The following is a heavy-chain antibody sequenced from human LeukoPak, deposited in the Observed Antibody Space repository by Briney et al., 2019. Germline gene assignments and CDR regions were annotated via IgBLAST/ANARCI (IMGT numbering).Heavy chain of an antibody. J-gene: IGHJ4*02. CDR1: GGSISSSSYY. V-gene: IGHV3-7*03. CDR2: IKQDGSEK. Sequence: ETLSLTCTVSGGSISSSSYYWGWIRQPPGKGLEWVANIKQDGSEKYYVDSVKGRFTISRDNAKNSLYLQMNSLRAEDTAVYYCARGFSHPDHWGQGTPVTVSS. CDR3: ARGFSHPDH.